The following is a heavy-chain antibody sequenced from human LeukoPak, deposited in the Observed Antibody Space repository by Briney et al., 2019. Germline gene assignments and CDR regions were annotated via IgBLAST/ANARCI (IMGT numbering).Heavy chain of an antibody. Sequence: PGGSLRLSCAGSGFIFSGSAIHWVRQASGKGLEWVGRIRSKANSYTTTYDASPKGRFGISRDDSKNTAYLQIYSLKTEDTAMFYCSRTPDFYDASAYYLDYWGQGILVIVSS. CDR1: GFIFSGSA. CDR3: SRTPDFYDASAYYLDY. CDR2: IRSKANSYTT. V-gene: IGHV3-73*01. J-gene: IGHJ4*02. D-gene: IGHD3-22*01.